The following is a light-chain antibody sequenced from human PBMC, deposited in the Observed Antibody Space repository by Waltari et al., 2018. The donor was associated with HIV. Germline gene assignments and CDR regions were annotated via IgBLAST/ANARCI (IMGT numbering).Light chain of an antibody. CDR2: DAF. J-gene: IGKJ2*01. CDR1: QDISNY. V-gene: IGKV1-33*01. CDR3: QQYDNLPVMYT. Sequence: DIQMTQSPSSLSASVGDRVTITCQASQDISNYFNWYQQKPRKAPKLLIYDAFNLVTGVPSSFSGRGSGTNYTFTISILYPEDLTTYFCQQYDNLPVMYTLGQETKLEIK.